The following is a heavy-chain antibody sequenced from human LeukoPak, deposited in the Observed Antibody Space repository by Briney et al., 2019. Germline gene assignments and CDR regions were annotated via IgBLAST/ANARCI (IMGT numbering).Heavy chain of an antibody. J-gene: IGHJ4*02. V-gene: IGHV3-23*01. CDR3: ARDQLGAVLYFDY. Sequence: PWGSLRLSCAASGFTLDDYGMSWVSQAPGKGLEWVSVITGSGGSTYYADSVKGRFTISRDNSKNTLYLQINSLRVEDTAVYYCARDQLGAVLYFDYWGQGTLVTVSS. CDR1: GFTLDDYG. D-gene: IGHD1-1*01. CDR2: ITGSGGST.